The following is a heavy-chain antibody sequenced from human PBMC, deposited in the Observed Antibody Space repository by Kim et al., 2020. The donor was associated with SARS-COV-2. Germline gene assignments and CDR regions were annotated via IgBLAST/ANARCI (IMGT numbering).Heavy chain of an antibody. CDR3: AKDYDSSGYYSYIDY. CDR2: ISWNSGSI. CDR1: GFTFDDYA. V-gene: IGHV3-9*01. J-gene: IGHJ4*02. D-gene: IGHD3-22*01. Sequence: GGSLRLSCAPSGFTFDDYAMHWVRQAPGKGLEWVSGISWNSGSIGYADSVKGRFTISRDNAKNSLYLQMNSLRAEDTALYYCAKDYDSSGYYSYIDYWGQGTLVTVSS.